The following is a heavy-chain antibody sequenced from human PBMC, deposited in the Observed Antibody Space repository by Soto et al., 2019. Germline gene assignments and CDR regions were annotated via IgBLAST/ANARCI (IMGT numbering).Heavy chain of an antibody. J-gene: IGHJ4*02. D-gene: IGHD3-3*01. CDR3: ARVSMAPNTAIFYYDS. V-gene: IGHV1-69*05. CDR2: ILPSLGTS. Sequence: ASVEVSCKASGGTFSSYATSWVRQAPGQGLEWMGGILPSLGTSNYAQKFQDRVSFDRNTSARTVSMELNSLRSEDTAIYYCARVSMAPNTAIFYYDSWGQGYLVTVSS. CDR1: GGTFSSYA.